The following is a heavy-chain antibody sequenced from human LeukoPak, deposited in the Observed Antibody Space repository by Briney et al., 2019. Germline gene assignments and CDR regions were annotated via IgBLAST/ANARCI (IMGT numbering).Heavy chain of an antibody. D-gene: IGHD6-19*01. Sequence: ASVKVSCKASGYTFTSYYMHWVRQAPGQGLEWMGIINPSGGSTSYAQKFQGRVTMTRDTSTSTVYMELSSLRSEDTAVYYCARSYSSGWHGEYFQHWGQGTLVTVSS. CDR2: INPSGGST. J-gene: IGHJ1*01. V-gene: IGHV1-46*01. CDR1: GYTFTSYY. CDR3: ARSYSSGWHGEYFQH.